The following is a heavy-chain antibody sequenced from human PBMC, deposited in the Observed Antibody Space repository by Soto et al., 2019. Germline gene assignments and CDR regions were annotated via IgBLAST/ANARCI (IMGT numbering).Heavy chain of an antibody. J-gene: IGHJ3*01. CDR3: ARGIPGHYGFDV. V-gene: IGHV3-74*01. CDR1: GFTFSNYW. D-gene: IGHD3-10*01. Sequence: EVQLVESGGGLVQAGESLRLSCEASGFTFSNYWMHWVRQVPGKGLVWVSRIKGDVSSMNYADSVKGRFTISRDNAKNTVFLQMDRLGAEHPAVYYCARGIPGHYGFDVWGQGTMVTVSS. CDR2: IKGDVSSM.